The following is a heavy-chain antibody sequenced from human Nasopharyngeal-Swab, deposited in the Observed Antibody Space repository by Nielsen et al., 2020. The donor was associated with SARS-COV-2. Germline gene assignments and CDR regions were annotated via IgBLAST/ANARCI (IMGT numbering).Heavy chain of an antibody. CDR3: ARDPSYDSSGFRV. V-gene: IGHV3-33*01. D-gene: IGHD3-22*01. Sequence: WIRQPPGKGLEWVAVIWYDGSNKYYADPVKGRFTISRDNSKNTLYLQMNSLRAEDTAVYYCARDPSYDSSGFRVWGQGTMVTVSS. J-gene: IGHJ3*01. CDR2: IWYDGSNK.